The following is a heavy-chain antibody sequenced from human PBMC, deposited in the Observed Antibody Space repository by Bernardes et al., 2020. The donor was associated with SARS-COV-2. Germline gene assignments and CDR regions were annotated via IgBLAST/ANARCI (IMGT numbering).Heavy chain of an antibody. CDR1: GFTFDDYG. Sequence: GGSLRLSCGASGFTFDDYGMGWVRQAPGKGPEWVSSVNWNGDDTDYAASVKGRFTISRDNARNSLFLQMNSLTVDDTAFYYCVRQLAFCRPSGCSRIPNVFDSWGRGILVTVSS. J-gene: IGHJ4*02. CDR2: VNWNGDDT. V-gene: IGHV3-20*04. CDR3: VRQLAFCRPSGCSRIPNVFDS. D-gene: IGHD3-3*02.